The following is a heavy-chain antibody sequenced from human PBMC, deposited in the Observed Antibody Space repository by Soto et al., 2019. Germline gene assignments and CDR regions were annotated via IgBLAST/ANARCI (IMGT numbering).Heavy chain of an antibody. V-gene: IGHV3-30*03. D-gene: IGHD4-4*01. CDR1: GFIFTSYG. CDR3: ARSRDGYSFYFYYGMDG. J-gene: IGHJ6*02. Sequence: GGSLRLSGAASGFIFTSYGMHWVRQAPGKGLEWMALILHDGSAEYYADSVKGRFTISRDNSKNTLYLQMNSLTAEDTAVYYCARSRDGYSFYFYYGMDGWGQGTTVTVSS. CDR2: ILHDGSAE.